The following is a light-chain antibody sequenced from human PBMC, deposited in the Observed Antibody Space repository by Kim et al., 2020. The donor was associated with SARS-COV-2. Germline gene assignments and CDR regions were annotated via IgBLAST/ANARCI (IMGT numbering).Light chain of an antibody. CDR2: GAS. V-gene: IGKV3-20*01. CDR3: QRYGTSLYT. J-gene: IGKJ2*01. CDR1: QSVSSSY. Sequence: LSPGERATLSCRASQSVSSSYLAWYQHKPGQAPRLLIFGASIRATGIPDRFSGSGSGTDFTLTISRLEPEDFAVYYCQRYGTSLYTFGQGTKLEI.